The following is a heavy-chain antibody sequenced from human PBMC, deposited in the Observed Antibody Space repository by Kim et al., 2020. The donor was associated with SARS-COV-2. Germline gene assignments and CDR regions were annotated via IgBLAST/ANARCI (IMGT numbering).Heavy chain of an antibody. CDR2: ISSTSSTI. V-gene: IGHV3-48*02. CDR3: ARDYCSGGSCYSDYHYYG. J-gene: IGHJ6*01. CDR1: GFTFSSYS. D-gene: IGHD2-15*01. Sequence: GVSLRLSCAASGFTFSSYSMNWVRQAPGKGLEWVSYISSTSSTIYYADSVKGRFTISKDNARNSLSLQMNSLRDEDTAVYYCARDYCSGGSCYSDYHYYG.